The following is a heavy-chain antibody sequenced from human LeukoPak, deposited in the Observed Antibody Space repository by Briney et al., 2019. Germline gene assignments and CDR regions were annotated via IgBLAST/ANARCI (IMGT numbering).Heavy chain of an antibody. J-gene: IGHJ4*02. V-gene: IGHV4-34*01. Sequence: SETLSLTCAVYGGSFSGYYWSWIRQPPGKGLESIGEINHSGSTNYNPFLKSRVTISLDTSKNQFSLKLSSVTAADTAVYYCASSGFWSGYKPLDYWGQGTLVTVSS. D-gene: IGHD3-3*01. CDR3: ASSGFWSGYKPLDY. CDR1: GGSFSGYY. CDR2: INHSGST.